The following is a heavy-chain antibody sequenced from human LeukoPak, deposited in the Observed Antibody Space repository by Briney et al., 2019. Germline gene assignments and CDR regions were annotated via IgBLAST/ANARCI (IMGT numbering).Heavy chain of an antibody. CDR1: GFTFSSYS. Sequence: GGSLRLSCAASGFTFSSYSMNWVRQAPGKGLEWVSSISSSSSYIYYADSVKGRFTISRDNAKNSLYLQMNSLRAEDTAVYYCARDYDGSGSYYNKYYYYYYGMDVWGQGTTVTVSS. V-gene: IGHV3-21*01. D-gene: IGHD3-10*01. CDR3: ARDYDGSGSYYNKYYYYYYGMDV. CDR2: ISSSSSYI. J-gene: IGHJ6*02.